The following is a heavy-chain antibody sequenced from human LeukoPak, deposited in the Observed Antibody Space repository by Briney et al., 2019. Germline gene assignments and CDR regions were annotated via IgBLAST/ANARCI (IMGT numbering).Heavy chain of an antibody. D-gene: IGHD5-12*01. CDR1: GGSITSHY. Sequence: PSETLSLTCTVSGGSITSHYWSWIRQHPGKGLEWIGYIYYSGSTYYNPSLKSRVTISVDTSKNQFSLKLSSVTAADTAVYYCARDNSGYDSPWYFDLWGRGTLVTVSS. CDR3: ARDNSGYDSPWYFDL. CDR2: IYYSGST. V-gene: IGHV4-59*06. J-gene: IGHJ2*01.